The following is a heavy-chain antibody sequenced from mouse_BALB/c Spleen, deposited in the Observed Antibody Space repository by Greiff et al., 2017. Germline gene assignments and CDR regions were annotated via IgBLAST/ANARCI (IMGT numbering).Heavy chain of an antibody. J-gene: IGHJ3*01. CDR2: ILPGSGST. CDR3: ACGGAYYGNYGDAMDY. Sequence: QVQLKQSGAELMKPGASVKISCKATGYTFSSYWIEWVKQRPGHGLEWIGEILPGSGSTKNNEKFKGKATFTADTSSNTAYMQLSSLTSEDYAVYYYACGGAYYGNYGDAMDYWGQGTLVTVSA. V-gene: IGHV1-9*01. CDR1: GYTFSSYW. D-gene: IGHD2-10*01.